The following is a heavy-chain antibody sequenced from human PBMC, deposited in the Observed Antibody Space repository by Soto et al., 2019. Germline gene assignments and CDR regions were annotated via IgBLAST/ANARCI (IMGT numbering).Heavy chain of an antibody. D-gene: IGHD2-2*03. CDR3: ARARSSVPSRRGIGYYRMDV. J-gene: IGHJ6*02. Sequence: SETLSLTCVLNGGSFSGDYWSWFRLPPLKVLEWIGEINHSGITDSNPSLKSRVTISVDGSRNQFSLNLTSVTAADTAVYFCARARSSVPSRRGIGYYRMDVWGQATTVTAS. CDR2: INHSGIT. CDR1: GGSFSGDY. V-gene: IGHV4-34*01.